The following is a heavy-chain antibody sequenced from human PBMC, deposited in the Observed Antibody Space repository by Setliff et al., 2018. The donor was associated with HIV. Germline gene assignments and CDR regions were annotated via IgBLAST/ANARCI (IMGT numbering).Heavy chain of an antibody. J-gene: IGHJ4*02. D-gene: IGHD5-12*01. CDR3: HSGYDTEGQSYFDY. Sequence: LRLSCAASGFTFDRFWMHWVRQAPGKGLVWVSRVNRDGSSTTYADSVKDRFTISRDNAKNTLYLQMNSLRAEDTGVYYCHSGYDTEGQSYFDYWGQGALVTVSS. V-gene: IGHV3-74*01. CDR2: VNRDGSST. CDR1: GFTFDRFW.